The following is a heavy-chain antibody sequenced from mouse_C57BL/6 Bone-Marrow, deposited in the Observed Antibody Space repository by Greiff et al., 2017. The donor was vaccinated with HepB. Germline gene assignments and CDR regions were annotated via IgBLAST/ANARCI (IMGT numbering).Heavy chain of an antibody. J-gene: IGHJ2*01. CDR2: INPGSGGT. Sequence: VQLQQSGAELVRPGTSVKVSCKASGYAFTNYLIEWVKQRPGQGLEWIGVINPGSGGTNYNEKFKGKATLTADKSSSTAYMQLSSLTSEDSAVYFCARKGWLLLHFDYWGQGTTLTVSS. CDR3: ARKGWLLLHFDY. CDR1: GYAFTNYL. V-gene: IGHV1-54*01. D-gene: IGHD2-3*01.